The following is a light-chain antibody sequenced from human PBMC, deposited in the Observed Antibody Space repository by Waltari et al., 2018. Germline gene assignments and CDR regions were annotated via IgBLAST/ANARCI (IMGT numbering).Light chain of an antibody. Sequence: YQQFPGRAPKLLIYLDDHRPSGVPDRFSASKSGSSASRTISGLRPEDEADYHCAGWDDSLTGVVFGGGTKLTV. J-gene: IGLJ2*01. CDR3: AGWDDSLTGVV. V-gene: IGLV1-47*01. CDR2: LDD.